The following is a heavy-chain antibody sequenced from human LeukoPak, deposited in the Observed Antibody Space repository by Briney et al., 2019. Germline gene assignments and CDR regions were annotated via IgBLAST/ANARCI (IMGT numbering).Heavy chain of an antibody. CDR1: GYSISSGYY. CDR3: ARAIVGATENYFDY. J-gene: IGHJ4*02. Sequence: SETLSLTCTVSGYSISSGYYWGWIRQPPGKGLEWIGSIYHSGSTYYNPSLKSRVTISVDTSKNQFSLKLSSVTAADTAVYYCARAIVGATENYFDYWGQGTLVTVSS. CDR2: IYHSGST. D-gene: IGHD1-26*01. V-gene: IGHV4-38-2*02.